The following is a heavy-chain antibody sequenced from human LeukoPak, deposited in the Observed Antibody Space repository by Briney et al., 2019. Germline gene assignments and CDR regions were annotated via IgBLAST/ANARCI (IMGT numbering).Heavy chain of an antibody. CDR3: AKGGHYSFFDY. D-gene: IGHD4-11*01. V-gene: IGHV3-23*01. Sequence: GGSLRLSCAASGFTFSNAWMNWVRQAPGKGLEWVSTISGDGTETFYADSVKGRFTISRDNSKNTHYLQMSSLRAEDTGIYYCAKGGHYSFFDYWGQGTLVTVSS. CDR1: GFTFSNAW. J-gene: IGHJ4*02. CDR2: ISGDGTET.